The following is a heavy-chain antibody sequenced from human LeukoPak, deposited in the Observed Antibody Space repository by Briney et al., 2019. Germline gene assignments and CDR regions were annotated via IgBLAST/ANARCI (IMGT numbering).Heavy chain of an antibody. CDR2: IYFSGNT. CDR1: GGSISSYY. CDR3: ARQLGYCSTTSCYTWFDP. D-gene: IGHD2-2*02. J-gene: IGHJ5*02. Sequence: PSETLSLTCTVSGGSISSYYWSWIRQPPGKGLEWIGYIYFSGNTNYNPSLKSRVTTSVDTSKNQFSLKLRSVTAADTAVYYCARQLGYCSTTSCYTWFDPWGQGTLVAVSS. V-gene: IGHV4-59*01.